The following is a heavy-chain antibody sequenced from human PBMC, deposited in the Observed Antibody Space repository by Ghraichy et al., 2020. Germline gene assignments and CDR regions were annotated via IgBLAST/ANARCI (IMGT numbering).Heavy chain of an antibody. CDR1: GFTVSSNY. V-gene: IGHV3-53*01. CDR2: IYSGGST. D-gene: IGHD6-13*01. CDR3: ARVLGSSWYPRFDY. J-gene: IGHJ4*02. Sequence: GGSLRLSCAASGFTVSSNYMSWVRQAPGKGLEWVSVIYSGGSTYYADSVKGRFTISRDNSKNTLYLQMNSLRAEDTAVYYCARVLGSSWYPRFDYWGQGTLVTVSS.